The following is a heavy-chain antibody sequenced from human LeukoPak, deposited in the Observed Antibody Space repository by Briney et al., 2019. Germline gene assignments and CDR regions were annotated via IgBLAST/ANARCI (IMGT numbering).Heavy chain of an antibody. CDR3: ARDPRHDSSGYLYWYFDL. J-gene: IGHJ2*01. CDR1: NGSISTSSYY. D-gene: IGHD3-22*01. CDR2: VFYSGIA. Sequence: PSETLSLTCAVSNGSISTSSYYWGWIRQPPGKGLEWIGSVFYSGIAYYNPSLKSRVTMSVDTSKNQFSLKLSSVTAADTAVYYCARDPRHDSSGYLYWYFDLWGRGTLVTVSS. V-gene: IGHV4-39*07.